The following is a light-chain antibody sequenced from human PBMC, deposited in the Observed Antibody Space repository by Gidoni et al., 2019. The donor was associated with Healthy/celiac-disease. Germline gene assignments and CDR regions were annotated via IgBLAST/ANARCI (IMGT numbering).Light chain of an antibody. J-gene: IGKJ4*01. CDR3: QQRSNWPPRLT. CDR2: DAS. Sequence: EIVLTQSPATLSLSPGERATLSCRASQSVSRYLAWYQQKPGQAPRLLIYDASNRATGIPARFSGSGSGTDFTLTISSLEPEDFAVYYCQQRSNWPPRLTFXGXTKVEIK. V-gene: IGKV3-11*01. CDR1: QSVSRY.